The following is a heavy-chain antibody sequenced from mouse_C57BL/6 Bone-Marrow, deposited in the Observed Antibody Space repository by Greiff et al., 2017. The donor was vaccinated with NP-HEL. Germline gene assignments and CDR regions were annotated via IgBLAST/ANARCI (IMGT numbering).Heavy chain of an antibody. CDR2: IDPANGNT. CDR1: GFNLKNTY. Sequence: VQLQQSVAELVRPGASVKLSCTASGFNLKNTYMHWVKQRPEQGLEWIGRIDPANGNTKYAPKFSGKATITADTSSNTAYLQLSSLTSEDTAIYYCARDYIATVVATRAWFAYGGQGTLVTVTA. V-gene: IGHV14-3*01. J-gene: IGHJ3*01. CDR3: ARDYIATVVATRAWFAY. D-gene: IGHD1-1*01.